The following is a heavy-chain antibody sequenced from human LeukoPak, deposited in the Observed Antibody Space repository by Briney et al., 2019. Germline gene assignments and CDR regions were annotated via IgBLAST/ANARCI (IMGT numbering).Heavy chain of an antibody. Sequence: GGSLRLSCAASGFTFSSYWVSWVRQAPGKGLEWVANIKQDGSEKYYVDSVKGRFTISRDNAKNSLYLQMNSLRAEDMALYYCAKDTTYDSSGYADYWGQGTLVTVSS. CDR1: GFTFSSYW. CDR2: IKQDGSEK. V-gene: IGHV3-7*03. CDR3: AKDTTYDSSGYADY. D-gene: IGHD3-22*01. J-gene: IGHJ4*02.